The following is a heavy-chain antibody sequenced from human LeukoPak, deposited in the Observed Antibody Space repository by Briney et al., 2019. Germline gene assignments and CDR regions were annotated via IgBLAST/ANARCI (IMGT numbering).Heavy chain of an antibody. V-gene: IGHV3-23*01. CDR2: ISGSGGST. J-gene: IGHJ6*02. D-gene: IGHD3-3*01. CDR3: AKETYYDFWSGSPAGMDV. Sequence: GGSLRLSCAASGFTFSSYAMSWVRQAPGKGLEWVSAISGSGGSTYYADSVKGRFTISRDNSKNTLYLQMNSLRAEDTAVCYCAKETYYDFWSGSPAGMDVWGQGTTVTVSS. CDR1: GFTFSSYA.